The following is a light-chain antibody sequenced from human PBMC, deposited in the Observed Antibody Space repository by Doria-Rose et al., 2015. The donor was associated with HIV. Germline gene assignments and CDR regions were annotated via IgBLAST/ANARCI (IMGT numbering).Light chain of an antibody. Sequence: TQSPETLSVSSGESATLSCRASQSVSTDLAWYQHKPGQAPRLLIWGASTRATGIPDRFSASGSGTDFTLTVNRLEPEDFALYYCHQYGTSWTFGQGTKVEI. CDR2: GAS. CDR3: HQYGTSWT. CDR1: QSVSTD. J-gene: IGKJ1*01. V-gene: IGKV3-20*01.